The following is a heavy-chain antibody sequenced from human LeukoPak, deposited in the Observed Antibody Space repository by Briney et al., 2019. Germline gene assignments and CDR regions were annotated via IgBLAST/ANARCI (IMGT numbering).Heavy chain of an antibody. CDR1: GGSISSYY. CDR2: IYTSGST. CDR3: ARERGEQQLATYYYYYMDV. J-gene: IGHJ6*03. D-gene: IGHD6-13*01. Sequence: SETLSLTCTVSGGSISSYYWSWIRQPAGKGLEWIGRIYTSGSTNYNPSLKSRVTMSVDTSKNQFSLKLSSVTAADAAVYYCARERGEQQLATYYYYYMDVWGKGTTVTVSS. V-gene: IGHV4-4*07.